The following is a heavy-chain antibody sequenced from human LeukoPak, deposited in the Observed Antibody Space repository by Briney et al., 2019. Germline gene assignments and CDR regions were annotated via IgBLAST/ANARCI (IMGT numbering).Heavy chain of an antibody. CDR1: GGTFSSYA. D-gene: IGHD3-3*01. Sequence: SVTVACKASGGTFSSYAISWVRQAPGHGLEWMGGIIPIVGTANYAQKFQGRVTITADASTSTAYMELSSLRYEDTAVYYCARSSYDFWSGYLYCYYYYYMDVWGKGTTVTVSS. CDR3: ARSSYDFWSGYLYCYYYYYMDV. CDR2: IIPIVGTA. J-gene: IGHJ6*03. V-gene: IGHV1-69*13.